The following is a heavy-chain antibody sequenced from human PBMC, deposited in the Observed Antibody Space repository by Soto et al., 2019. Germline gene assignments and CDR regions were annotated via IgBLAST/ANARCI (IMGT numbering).Heavy chain of an antibody. CDR3: ARDHRYNWNDEGWFDP. D-gene: IGHD1-20*01. J-gene: IGHJ5*02. V-gene: IGHV1-8*01. CDR2: LNPNSGNT. CDR1: GYMFSTYD. Sequence: QVQLVQSGAEVKKPGASVKVSCKASGYMFSTYDINWVRQAPGQGLEWMGWLNPNSGNTGYAQKFQGRVTMTRNTSINTAYMELRSLGSDDTDVYYCARDHRYNWNDEGWFDPWGQGTLVTVSS.